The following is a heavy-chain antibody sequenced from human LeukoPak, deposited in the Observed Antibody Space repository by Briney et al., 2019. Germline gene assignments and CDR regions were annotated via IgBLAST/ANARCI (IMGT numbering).Heavy chain of an antibody. V-gene: IGHV3-23*01. CDR1: GFTFSSYG. Sequence: GGSLRLSCAASGFTFSSYGMSWVRQAPGKGLEWVSAISGSGGSTYYADSVKGRFTISRDNSKNTLYLQMNSLRAEDTAVYYCARMSTGGEYFDYWGQGTLVTVSS. J-gene: IGHJ4*02. D-gene: IGHD3-16*01. CDR3: ARMSTGGEYFDY. CDR2: ISGSGGST.